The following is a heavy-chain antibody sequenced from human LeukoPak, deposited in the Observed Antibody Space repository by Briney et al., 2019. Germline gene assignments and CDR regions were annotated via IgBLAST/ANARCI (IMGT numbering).Heavy chain of an antibody. J-gene: IGHJ4*02. Sequence: GGSLRLSCAASGFTFSSYAMHWVRQAPGKGLEWVAVISYDGSNKYYADSVKGRFTISRDNSKNTLYLQMNSLRAEDTAVYYCARTEYCSGGSCYSHFDYWGQATLVTVSS. D-gene: IGHD2-15*01. CDR3: ARTEYCSGGSCYSHFDY. CDR2: ISYDGSNK. CDR1: GFTFSSYA. V-gene: IGHV3-30*04.